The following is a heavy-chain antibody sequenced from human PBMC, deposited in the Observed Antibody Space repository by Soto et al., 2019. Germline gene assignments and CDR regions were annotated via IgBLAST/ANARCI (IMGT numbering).Heavy chain of an antibody. D-gene: IGHD4-17*01. V-gene: IGHV1-58*01. Sequence: ASVKVSCKASGFTFTSSAVQWVRQARGQRLEWIGWIVVGSGNTNYAQKFQERVTITRDMSTSTAYMELSSLRSEDTAVYYCAPDRLGYGDYAVDYWGQGTLVTVYS. CDR3: APDRLGYGDYAVDY. J-gene: IGHJ4*02. CDR2: IVVGSGNT. CDR1: GFTFTSSA.